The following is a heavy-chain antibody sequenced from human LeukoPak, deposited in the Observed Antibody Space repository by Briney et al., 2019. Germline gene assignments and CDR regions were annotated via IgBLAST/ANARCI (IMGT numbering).Heavy chain of an antibody. Sequence: PGGSLRLSCAASGFTFSSYAMNWVRQAPGRGLEWVSAISSSGANTDYADSVKGRFTISRDNSNNTLYLHMNSLRAEDTAVYYCAKHLDIVATITGNWGQGTLVTVSS. J-gene: IGHJ4*02. CDR1: GFTFSSYA. V-gene: IGHV3-23*01. D-gene: IGHD5-12*01. CDR2: ISSSGANT. CDR3: AKHLDIVATITGN.